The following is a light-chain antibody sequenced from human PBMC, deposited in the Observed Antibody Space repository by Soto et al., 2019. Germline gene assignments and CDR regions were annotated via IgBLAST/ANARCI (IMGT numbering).Light chain of an antibody. CDR1: NSNIGENF. Sequence: QSVLTQPPSVSAAPGQKVTISCSGTNSNIGENFVSWYRQLPGTAPELLIYDNNKRPSEIPDRFSGSKSGTSATLGITELQTGDEADYYCGTWDTSLSAVVIGGGTNLTVL. J-gene: IGLJ3*02. CDR3: GTWDTSLSAVV. V-gene: IGLV1-51*01. CDR2: DNN.